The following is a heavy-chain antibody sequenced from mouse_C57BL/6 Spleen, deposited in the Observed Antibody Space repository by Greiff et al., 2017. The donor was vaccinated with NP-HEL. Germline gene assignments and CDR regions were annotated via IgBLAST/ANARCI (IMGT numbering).Heavy chain of an antibody. V-gene: IGHV1-50*01. D-gene: IGHD3-2*02. CDR2: FDPSDSYT. CDR3: ARYYSSGYGY. CDR1: GYTFTSYW. J-gene: IGHJ2*01. Sequence: QVQLQQPGAELVKPGASVKLSCKASGYTFTSYWMQWVKQRPGRGLVWIGEFDPSDSYTNYNQKFKGKATLTVDTSSSTAYMQLSSLTSEDSAVYYCARYYSSGYGYWGQGTTLTVSS.